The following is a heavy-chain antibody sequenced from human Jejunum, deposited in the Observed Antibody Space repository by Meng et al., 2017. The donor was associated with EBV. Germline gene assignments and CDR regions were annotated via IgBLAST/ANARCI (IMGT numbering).Heavy chain of an antibody. CDR2: INQVGST. CDR3: ARASSERLLDY. J-gene: IGHJ4*02. D-gene: IGHD1-14*01. Sequence: QVQLQASGPGLVKPSGTLSLTCAVSTDFISSYEWWSWVRQPPGKGLEWLGEINQVGSTYYNPSLKSRVTISIDTSKRQFSLRLNSMTAADTAVYYCARASSERLLDYWGQGTLVTVSS. CDR1: TDFISSYEW. V-gene: IGHV4-4*02.